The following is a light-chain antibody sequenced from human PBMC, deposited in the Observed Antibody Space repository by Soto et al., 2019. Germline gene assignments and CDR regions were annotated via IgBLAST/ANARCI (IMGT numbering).Light chain of an antibody. CDR1: NNDFGGYNY. CDR3: SSYAGSNNFVV. J-gene: IGLJ2*01. Sequence: SVASPPPPASGSPWPSDNLTRTGNNNDFGGYNYVSWYQQHPGKAPKLMIYEVSKRPSGVPDRFSGSKSGNTASLTVSGLQAEDEADYYCSSYAGSNNFVVFGGGTKVTVL. V-gene: IGLV2-8*01. CDR2: EVS.